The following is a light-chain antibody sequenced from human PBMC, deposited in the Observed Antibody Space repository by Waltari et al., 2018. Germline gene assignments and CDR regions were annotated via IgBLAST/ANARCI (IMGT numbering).Light chain of an antibody. CDR3: QQDNKWPLT. J-gene: IGKJ4*01. CDR2: AAS. Sequence: EIVITQSPASLSVSPGERATLSCRASQSVRHNLAWYQQKPGQAPRLLIYAASTRATGVPDRFSGSGSGTDFTLTISSLQSEDFAVYYCQQDNKWPLTFGGGTKVDLK. V-gene: IGKV3D-15*01. CDR1: QSVRHN.